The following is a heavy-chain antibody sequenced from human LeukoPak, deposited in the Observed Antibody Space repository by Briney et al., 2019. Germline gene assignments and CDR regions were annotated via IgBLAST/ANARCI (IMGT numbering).Heavy chain of an antibody. J-gene: IGHJ4*02. Sequence: SVKVSCKASGGTFSSYAISWVRQAPGQGLEWMGRIIPIFGTANYAQKSQGRVTITTDESTSTAYMELSSLRSEDTAVYYCARISTNNRGAFDYWGQGTLVTVSS. V-gene: IGHV1-69*05. CDR2: IIPIFGTA. CDR3: ARISTNNRGAFDY. D-gene: IGHD3-10*01. CDR1: GGTFSSYA.